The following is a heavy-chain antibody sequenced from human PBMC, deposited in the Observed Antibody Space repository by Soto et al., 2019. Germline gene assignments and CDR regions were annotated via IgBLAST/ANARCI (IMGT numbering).Heavy chain of an antibody. CDR3: ARHEGGFIHYYYYGMDV. Sequence: SETLSLTCAVSGGSISSSNWWSWVRQPPGKGLEWIGEVYHSGSTNYNPSLKSRVTISVDKSKNQFSLNLNSVNAADTAMYYCARHEGGFIHYYYYGMDVWGQGTTVTVSS. CDR2: VYHSGST. J-gene: IGHJ6*02. V-gene: IGHV4-4*02. D-gene: IGHD5-12*01. CDR1: GGSISSSNW.